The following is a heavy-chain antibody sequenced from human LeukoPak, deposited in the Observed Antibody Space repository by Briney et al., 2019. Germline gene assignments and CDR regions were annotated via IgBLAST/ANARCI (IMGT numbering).Heavy chain of an antibody. D-gene: IGHD3-22*01. CDR2: IYYGGST. CDR3: ARLDYYDSSGSLGYFQH. J-gene: IGHJ1*01. CDR1: GGSFSGYY. V-gene: IGHV4-59*08. Sequence: SETLSLTCAVYGGSFSGYYWSWIRRPPGKGLEWIGYIYYGGSTNYNPSLKSRVTISVDTSKNQFSLKLSSVTAADTAVYYCARLDYYDSSGSLGYFQHWGQGTLVTVSS.